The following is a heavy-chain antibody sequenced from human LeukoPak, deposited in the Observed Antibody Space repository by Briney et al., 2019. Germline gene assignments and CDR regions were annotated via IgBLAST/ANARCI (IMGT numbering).Heavy chain of an antibody. CDR3: ARARDYYDSSGYYFWAFDI. CDR2: INSDGSST. J-gene: IGHJ3*02. D-gene: IGHD3-22*01. V-gene: IGHV3-74*01. Sequence: PGGSLRLSCAASGFTFSSYWMHWVRQAPGKGLVWVSRINSDGSSTSYADSVKGRFTISRDNAKNSLYLQMNSLRAEDTAVYYCARARDYYDSSGYYFWAFDIWGQGTMVTVSS. CDR1: GFTFSSYW.